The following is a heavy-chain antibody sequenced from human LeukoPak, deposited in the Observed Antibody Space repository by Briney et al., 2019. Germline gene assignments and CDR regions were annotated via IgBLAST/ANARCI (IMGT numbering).Heavy chain of an antibody. CDR3: ASGQQWLVPTAAFDI. J-gene: IGHJ3*02. Sequence: ASVKVSCKASGYTFTGYYMHWVRQAPGQGLEWMGWINPNSGGTNYAQKFQGRVTMTRDTSISTAYMELSRLRSGDTAVYYCASGQQWLVPTAAFDIWGQGTMVTVSS. CDR2: INPNSGGT. D-gene: IGHD6-19*01. V-gene: IGHV1-2*02. CDR1: GYTFTGYY.